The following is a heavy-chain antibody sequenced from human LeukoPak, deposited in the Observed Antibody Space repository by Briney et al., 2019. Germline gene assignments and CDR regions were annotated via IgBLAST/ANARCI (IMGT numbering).Heavy chain of an antibody. V-gene: IGHV4-59*02. D-gene: IGHD3-9*01. J-gene: IGHJ4*02. Sequence: SETLSLTCVVSGGSVSGYYWGWIRQPPGRGLEWIGYIYYSGSTNYNPSLKSRVTISVDTSKNQFSLKLSSVTAADTAVYYCARDRRYFDWLLPDYWGQGTLVTVSS. CDR2: IYYSGST. CDR3: ARDRRYFDWLLPDY. CDR1: GGSVSGYY.